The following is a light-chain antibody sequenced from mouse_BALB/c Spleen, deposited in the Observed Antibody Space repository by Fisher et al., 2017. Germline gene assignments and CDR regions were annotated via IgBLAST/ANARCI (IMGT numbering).Light chain of an antibody. CDR2: DTS. CDR1: SSVSY. J-gene: IGKJ2*01. V-gene: IGKV4-59*01. CDR3: QQWSSNPPT. Sequence: IVMTQTTAIMSASPGEKVTISCSASSSVSYMHWYQQKSGTSPKRWIYDTSKLASGVPARFSGSGSGTSYSLTISRMEAEDAATYYCQQWSSNPPTFGGGTKLEIK.